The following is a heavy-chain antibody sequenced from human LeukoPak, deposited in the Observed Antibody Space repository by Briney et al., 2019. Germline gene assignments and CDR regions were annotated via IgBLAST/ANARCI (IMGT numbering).Heavy chain of an antibody. V-gene: IGHV3-30*18. CDR2: ISHDGSEK. CDR3: AKDLYSSGWYNYFDP. Sequence: GGSLRLSCAASGFSISTYGMHWVRQALGKGLEWVAMISHDGSEKYYVDSAKGRFTISRDNSKNTLYLQMNSLRGEDTAMYYCAKDLYSSGWYNYFDPWGQGTLVTVSS. D-gene: IGHD6-19*01. J-gene: IGHJ5*02. CDR1: GFSISTYG.